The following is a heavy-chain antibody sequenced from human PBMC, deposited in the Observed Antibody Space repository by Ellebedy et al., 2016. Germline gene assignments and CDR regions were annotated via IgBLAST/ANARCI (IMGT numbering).Heavy chain of an antibody. V-gene: IGHV3-33*01. Sequence: GGSLRLSXAASGFTFSSYGMHWVRQAPGKGLEWVAVIWYDGSNKYYADSVKGRFTISRDNSRNTLYLQMNSLRAEDTAVFYCARDPRVVPAVRGNYYYYMDVWGKGTTVTVSS. CDR1: GFTFSSYG. D-gene: IGHD2-2*01. CDR3: ARDPRVVPAVRGNYYYYMDV. CDR2: IWYDGSNK. J-gene: IGHJ6*03.